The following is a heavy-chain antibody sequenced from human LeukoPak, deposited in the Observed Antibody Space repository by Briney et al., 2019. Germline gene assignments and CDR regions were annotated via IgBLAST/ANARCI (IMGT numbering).Heavy chain of an antibody. CDR3: ARGHRAISAYNWFDP. CDR2: IYSGGSR. Sequence: PGGSLRLSCAASGFTVSSNYMSWVRQAPGKGLEWVSVIYSGGSRYYADSVKGRFTISRDNAKNSLYLQMNSLRAEDTAVYYCARGHRAISAYNWFDPWGQGTLVTVSS. CDR1: GFTVSSNY. D-gene: IGHD1-14*01. V-gene: IGHV3-66*01. J-gene: IGHJ5*02.